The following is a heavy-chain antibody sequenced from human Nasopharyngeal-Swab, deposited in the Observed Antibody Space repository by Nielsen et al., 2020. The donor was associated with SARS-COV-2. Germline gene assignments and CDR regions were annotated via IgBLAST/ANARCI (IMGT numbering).Heavy chain of an antibody. D-gene: IGHD6-19*01. J-gene: IGHJ4*02. V-gene: IGHV5-51*01. CDR2: IYPYDSNT. CDR3: ARLHFASGPFDF. Sequence: GGSLRLSCKGSGYSFSSSWIGWVRQMPGKGLEWMGLIYPYDSNTRYSPSFQGQVTIPADKSISTTYLQWSSLKDSDTAMYYCARLHFASGPFDFWGQGTLVTVSS. CDR1: GYSFSSSW.